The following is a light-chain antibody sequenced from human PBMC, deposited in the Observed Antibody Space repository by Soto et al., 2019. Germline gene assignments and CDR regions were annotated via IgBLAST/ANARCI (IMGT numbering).Light chain of an antibody. CDR2: AAS. V-gene: IGKV1-6*01. Sequence: IQMTQSPSSLSASVGDRVTITCRASQSIKNYLNWYQQKPGKAPKLLIYAASSLQSGVPSRFSGSGSGTDFTLTISSLQPEDFATYYCLQDYNYPPTFGGGTKVDIK. CDR1: QSIKNY. CDR3: LQDYNYPPT. J-gene: IGKJ4*01.